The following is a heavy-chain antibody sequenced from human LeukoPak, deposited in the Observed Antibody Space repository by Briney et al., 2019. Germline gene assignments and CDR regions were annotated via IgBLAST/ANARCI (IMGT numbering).Heavy chain of an antibody. D-gene: IGHD3-3*01. CDR3: ARGITIFGVVMIAVYMDV. CDR2: ISYDGSNK. Sequence: GRSLRLSCAASGFTFSSYAMHWVRQAPGKGLEWVAVISYDGSNKYYADSVKGRFTISRDNSKNTLYLQMNSLRAEDTAVYYCARGITIFGVVMIAVYMDVWGKGTTVTVSS. V-gene: IGHV3-30-3*01. CDR1: GFTFSSYA. J-gene: IGHJ6*03.